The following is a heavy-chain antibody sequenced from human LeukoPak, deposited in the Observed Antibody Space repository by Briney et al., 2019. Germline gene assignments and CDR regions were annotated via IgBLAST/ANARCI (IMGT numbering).Heavy chain of an antibody. V-gene: IGHV1-18*01. CDR1: GYTFTSYG. D-gene: IGHD3-3*01. Sequence: ASVKVSCKASGYTFTSYGISWVRQGPGQGLEWMGWISAYNGNTNYAQNLQGRVTMTTDTSTSTAYMELRSLRSDDTAVYYCAREFRTYYDFWSGYYIFDYWGQGTLVTVSS. CDR2: ISAYNGNT. J-gene: IGHJ4*02. CDR3: AREFRTYYDFWSGYYIFDY.